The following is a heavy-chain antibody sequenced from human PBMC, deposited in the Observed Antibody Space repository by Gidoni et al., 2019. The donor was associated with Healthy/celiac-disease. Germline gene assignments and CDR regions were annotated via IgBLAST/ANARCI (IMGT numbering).Heavy chain of an antibody. CDR3: AREGLFNQSPLFYDTVSSAFDI. CDR1: GGSISSYY. V-gene: IGHV4-59*01. J-gene: IGHJ3*02. CDR2: IYYSGST. Sequence: QVQLQESGPGLVKPSETLSLTCTVSGGSISSYYWSWIRQPPGKGLEWIGYIYYSGSTNYNPSLKSRVTISVDTSKNQFSLKLSSVTAADTAVYYCAREGLFNQSPLFYDTVSSAFDIWGQGTMVTVSS. D-gene: IGHD4-4*01.